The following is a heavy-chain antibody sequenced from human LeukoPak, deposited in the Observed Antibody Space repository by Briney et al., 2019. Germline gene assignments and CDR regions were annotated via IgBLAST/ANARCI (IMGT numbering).Heavy chain of an antibody. CDR3: ARGRITMVRGVIITTAYYYYYGMDV. CDR1: GYTFTSYD. V-gene: IGHV1-8*01. D-gene: IGHD3-10*01. Sequence: ASVKVSCKASGYTFTSYDINWVRQATGQGLEWMGWMNPNSGNTGYAQKFQGRVTMTRNTSISTAYTELSSLRSEDTAVYYCARGRITMVRGVIITTAYYYYYGMDVWGQGTTVSVSS. CDR2: MNPNSGNT. J-gene: IGHJ6*02.